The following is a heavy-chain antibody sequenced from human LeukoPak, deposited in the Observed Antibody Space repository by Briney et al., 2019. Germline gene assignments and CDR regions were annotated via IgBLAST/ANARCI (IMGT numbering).Heavy chain of an antibody. V-gene: IGHV4-34*01. CDR3: ASGTYYDYVWGSYRSVPFDY. CDR2: INHSGST. J-gene: IGHJ4*02. D-gene: IGHD3-16*02. Sequence: SETLSLTCAVYGGSFSGYYWSWIRQPPGKGLEWIGEINHSGSTNYNPSLKSRVTISVDTSKNQFSLKLSSVTAADTAVYYCASGTYYDYVWGSYRSVPFDYWGQGTLVTVSS. CDR1: GGSFSGYY.